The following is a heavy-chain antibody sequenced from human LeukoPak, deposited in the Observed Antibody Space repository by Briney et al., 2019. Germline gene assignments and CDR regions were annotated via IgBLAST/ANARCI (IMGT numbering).Heavy chain of an antibody. J-gene: IGHJ5*02. CDR2: IYSGGST. CDR3: TRSDWFDP. Sequence: PGGSLRLSCAASGFTVSSNYMSWVRQAPGKGLEWVSVIYSGGSTYYADSVKGRFTISRDNSKNTLHLQMNSLRPEDTAVYYCTRSDWFDPWGQGTLVTVSS. V-gene: IGHV3-66*01. CDR1: GFTVSSNY.